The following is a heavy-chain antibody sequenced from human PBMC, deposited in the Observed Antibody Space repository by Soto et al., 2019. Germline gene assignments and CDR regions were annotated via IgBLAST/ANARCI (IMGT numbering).Heavy chain of an antibody. J-gene: IGHJ4*02. CDR2: INPLFRTP. D-gene: IGHD5-12*01. Sequence: QVHLVQSEAEVRKPGSSVKVSCKSSGGSFTTDSIIWVRQAPGQGLEWMGGINPLFRTPVYAQKFQGRVTISADESTSAAHLEVTGLTPEDTAVYFCAKGVASRDWGQGTPVTVSS. CDR3: AKGVASRD. CDR1: GGSFTTDS. V-gene: IGHV1-69*01.